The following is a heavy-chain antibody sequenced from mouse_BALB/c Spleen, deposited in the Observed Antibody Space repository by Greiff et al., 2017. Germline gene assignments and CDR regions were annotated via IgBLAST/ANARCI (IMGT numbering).Heavy chain of an antibody. CDR1: GFTFSSYS. J-gene: IGHJ2*01. D-gene: IGHD4-1*01. V-gene: IGHV5-6-4*01. CDR2: ISSGGSYT. CDR3: TRESGTGYFDY. Sequence: DVQLVESGGGLVKPGGSLKLSCAASGFTFSSYSMSWVRQTPEKRLEWVATISSGGSYTYYPDSVKGRFTISRDNAKNTLYLQMSSLKSEDTAMYYCTRESGTGYFDYWGQGTTLTVSS.